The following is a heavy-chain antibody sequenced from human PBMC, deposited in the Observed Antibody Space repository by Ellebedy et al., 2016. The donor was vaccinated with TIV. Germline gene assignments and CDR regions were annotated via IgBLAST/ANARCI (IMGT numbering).Heavy chain of an antibody. CDR2: ISGSGGST. Sequence: GESLKISCAASGFTFSSYAMSWVRQAPGKGLEWVSAISGSGGSTYYADSVKGRFTISRDNSKNTLYLQMNSLRAEDTAVYYCAKDSYYYDDWGQGTLVTVSS. CDR3: AKDSYYYDD. CDR1: GFTFSSYA. V-gene: IGHV3-23*01. J-gene: IGHJ4*02.